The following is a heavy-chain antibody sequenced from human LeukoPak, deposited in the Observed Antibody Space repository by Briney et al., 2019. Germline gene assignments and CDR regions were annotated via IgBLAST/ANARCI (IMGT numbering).Heavy chain of an antibody. Sequence: ASVKVSCKASGYTFTGYYMHWVRQAPGQGLEWMGWINPNRGGTNYAQKFQGRVTMTRDTSISTAYMELSRLRSDDTAVYYCARALTQSSIAATLDYWGQGTLVTVSS. V-gene: IGHV1-2*02. CDR1: GYTFTGYY. D-gene: IGHD6-6*01. CDR3: ARALTQSSIAATLDY. J-gene: IGHJ4*02. CDR2: INPNRGGT.